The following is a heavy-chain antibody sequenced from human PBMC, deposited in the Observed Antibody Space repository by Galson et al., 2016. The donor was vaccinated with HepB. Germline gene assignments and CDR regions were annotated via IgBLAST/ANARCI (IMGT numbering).Heavy chain of an antibody. Sequence: QSGAEVKKPGESLKISCQGSEYSFVRYWIGWVRQMPGKGLEWVGIMYPGNSETRYSPSFQGQVTISADNSISTAYLHWSSLKASDTAMYYCVRQEIHSYGRTHFDFWGQGTLVTVS. V-gene: IGHV5-51*01. CDR3: VRQEIHSYGRTHFDF. CDR1: EYSFVRYW. J-gene: IGHJ4*02. D-gene: IGHD5-18*01. CDR2: MYPGNSET.